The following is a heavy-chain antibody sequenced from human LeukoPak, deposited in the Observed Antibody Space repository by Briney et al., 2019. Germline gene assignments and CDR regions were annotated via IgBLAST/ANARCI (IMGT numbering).Heavy chain of an antibody. J-gene: IGHJ5*02. Sequence: TSETLSLTCTVSGGSISSYYWSWIRQPPGKGLEWIGYIYYSGSTNYNPSLKSRVTISVDTSKNQFSLKLSSVTAAGTAVYYCARRYSSSLWNWFDPWGQGTLVTVSS. CDR1: GGSISSYY. CDR2: IYYSGST. D-gene: IGHD6-13*01. V-gene: IGHV4-59*01. CDR3: ARRYSSSLWNWFDP.